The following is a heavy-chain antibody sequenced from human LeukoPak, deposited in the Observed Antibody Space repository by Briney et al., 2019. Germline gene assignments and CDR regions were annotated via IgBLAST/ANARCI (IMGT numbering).Heavy chain of an antibody. CDR1: GFTFTSSA. D-gene: IGHD3-22*01. Sequence: ASVKVSCKASGFTFTSSAMQWVRQARGQRLEWIGWIVVGSGNTNYAQKFQERVTITRDMSTSTVYMEMSSLRSEDTAVYYCARDHYYDSSGYEALDYWGQGTLVTVSS. CDR3: ARDHYYDSSGYEALDY. V-gene: IGHV1-58*02. CDR2: IVVGSGNT. J-gene: IGHJ4*02.